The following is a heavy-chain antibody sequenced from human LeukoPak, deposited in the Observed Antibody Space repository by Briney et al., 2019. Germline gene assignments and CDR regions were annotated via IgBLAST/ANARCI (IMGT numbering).Heavy chain of an antibody. V-gene: IGHV3-53*04. CDR2: IYSGGST. Sequence: GGSLRLSCAASGFTFSSYAMSWVRQAPGKGLEWVSVIYSGGSTYYADSVKGRFTISRHNSKNTLYLQMNSLRAEDTAVYYCARMTTVTIFDYWGQGTLVTVSS. CDR3: ARMTTVTIFDY. J-gene: IGHJ4*02. CDR1: GFTFSSYA. D-gene: IGHD4-17*01.